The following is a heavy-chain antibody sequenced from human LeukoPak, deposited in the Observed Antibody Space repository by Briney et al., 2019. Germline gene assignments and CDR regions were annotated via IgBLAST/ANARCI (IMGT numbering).Heavy chain of an antibody. CDR2: INAGNGNT. V-gene: IGHV1-3*01. Sequence: ASVRVSCKASGYTFTTYVMHWVRQAPGQRLEWMGWINAGNGNTKHSQKFQGRVTITRDTSASTVYMELSSLRSEDTAVYYCTRGLLWFGELSPPGYWGQGTLVTVSS. D-gene: IGHD3-10*01. CDR3: TRGLLWFGELSPPGY. J-gene: IGHJ4*02. CDR1: GYTFTTYV.